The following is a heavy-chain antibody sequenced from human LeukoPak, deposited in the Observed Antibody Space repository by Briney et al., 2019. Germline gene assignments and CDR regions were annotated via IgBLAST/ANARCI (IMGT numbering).Heavy chain of an antibody. V-gene: IGHV3-21*01. D-gene: IGHD6-13*01. CDR3: ARASTGYSKY. J-gene: IGHJ4*02. CDR2: ISSSSSYI. Sequence: GGSLRLSCAASGFTFSSYYLHWVRQAPGKGLEWVSSISSSSSYIYYADSVKGRFTISRDNAKNSLYLQMNSLRAEDTAVYYCARASTGYSKYWGQGTLVTVSS. CDR1: GFTFSSYY.